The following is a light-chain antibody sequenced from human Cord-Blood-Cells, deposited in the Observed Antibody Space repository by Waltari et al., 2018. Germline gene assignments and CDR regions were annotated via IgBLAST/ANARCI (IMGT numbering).Light chain of an antibody. CDR3: QQSYSTPIT. V-gene: IGKV1-39*01. CDR2: AAS. CDR1: QSISSY. Sequence: DIQMTQSPSSLSASVGDRVTITCRASQSISSYLNWYQQKPGKAPKLLIYAASSLQSGVPSRFSGSGSGTDFTLTISSLQPEDFATYYCQQSYSTPITSGQVTRLESK. J-gene: IGKJ5*01.